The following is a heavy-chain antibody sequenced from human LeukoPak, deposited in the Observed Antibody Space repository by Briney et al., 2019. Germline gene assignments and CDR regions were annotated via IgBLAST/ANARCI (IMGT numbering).Heavy chain of an antibody. D-gene: IGHD5-18*01. CDR3: ARVTYSYGYRSSGYYFDY. J-gene: IGHJ4*02. V-gene: IGHV1-2*02. Sequence: GASVKVSCKASGYTFTAYYMHWVRQVPGQGLDWMGWINPQSGDTKFAQKFQGGVTMTRDTSISTAYMEVTSLRSDDTAVYYCARVTYSYGYRSSGYYFDYWGQGTLVTVSS. CDR2: INPQSGDT. CDR1: GYTFTAYY.